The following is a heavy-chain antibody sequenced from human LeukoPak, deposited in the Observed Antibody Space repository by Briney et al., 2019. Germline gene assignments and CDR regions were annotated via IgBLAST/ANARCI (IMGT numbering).Heavy chain of an antibody. CDR1: GFSVSTSG. D-gene: IGHD6-19*01. J-gene: IGHJ4*02. CDR3: AQGYSSGWYPH. CDR2: ISVEGESA. V-gene: IGHV3-23*01. Sequence: LPGGSLRLSCTVSGFSVSTSGMSWVRQAQGKGLQTISAISVEGESAYYADSVKGRFTISRDNSKNTLYLQMNSLRVEDTAVYYCAQGYSSGWYPHWGQGSLVSVSS.